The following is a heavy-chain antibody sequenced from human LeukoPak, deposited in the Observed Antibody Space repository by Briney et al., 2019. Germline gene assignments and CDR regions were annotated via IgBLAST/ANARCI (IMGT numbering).Heavy chain of an antibody. Sequence: GGSLRLSCAASGFTFSSYDMHWVRHATGKGLEWVSAIGTAGDTYYPGSVKGRFTISRENAKNSLYLQMNSLRAGGTAVYYCARAGDGYLDYWGQGTLVTVSS. CDR3: ARAGDGYLDY. CDR1: GFTFSSYD. J-gene: IGHJ4*02. V-gene: IGHV3-13*01. CDR2: IGTAGDT. D-gene: IGHD5-24*01.